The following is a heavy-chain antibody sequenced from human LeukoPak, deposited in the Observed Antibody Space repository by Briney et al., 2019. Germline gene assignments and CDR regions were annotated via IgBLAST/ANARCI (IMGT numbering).Heavy chain of an antibody. CDR2: INHSGST. D-gene: IGHD3-10*01. CDR3: ARGRWFGELFSGGFDY. Sequence: SETLSLTCAVYGRSFSGYYWSWIRQPPGKGLEWIGEINHSGSTNYNPSLKSRVTISVDTSKNQFSLKLSSVTAADTAVYYCARGRWFGELFSGGFDYWGQGTLVTVSS. V-gene: IGHV4-34*01. CDR1: GRSFSGYY. J-gene: IGHJ4*02.